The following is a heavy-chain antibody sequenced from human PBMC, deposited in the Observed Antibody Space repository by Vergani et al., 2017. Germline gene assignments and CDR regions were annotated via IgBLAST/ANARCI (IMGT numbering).Heavy chain of an antibody. Sequence: QVQLVQSGAEVKKPGSSVKVSCKASGGTFSNYAINWVRQAPGQGLEWMGGIIPLFGTANYAQRFQGRVTITAVQSTNTAYMELSSLRSEDTAVYYCARDSGGYSSSHRNWYFDLWGRGTLVTVSS. D-gene: IGHD6-13*01. CDR3: ARDSGGYSSSHRNWYFDL. CDR1: GGTFSNYA. J-gene: IGHJ2*01. V-gene: IGHV1-69*01. CDR2: IIPLFGTA.